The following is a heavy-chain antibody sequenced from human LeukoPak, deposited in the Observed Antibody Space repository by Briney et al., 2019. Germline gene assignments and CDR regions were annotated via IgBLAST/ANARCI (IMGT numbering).Heavy chain of an antibody. D-gene: IGHD1-1*01. CDR2: INPSGGST. J-gene: IGHJ4*02. V-gene: IGHV1-46*01. Sequence: ASVKVSCKASGYTFTSYYMHWVRQAPGQGLEWMGIINPSGGSTSYAQKFQGRVTITADESTSTAYMELSSLRSEDTAVYYCARNTVQLEYLYYFDYWGQGTLVTVSS. CDR3: ARNTVQLEYLYYFDY. CDR1: GYTFTSYY.